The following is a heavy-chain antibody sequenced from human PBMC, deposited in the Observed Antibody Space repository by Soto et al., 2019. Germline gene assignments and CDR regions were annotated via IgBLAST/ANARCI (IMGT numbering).Heavy chain of an antibody. J-gene: IGHJ4*02. CDR3: ARVGGGRPAANFDY. D-gene: IGHD2-2*01. CDR1: GYTFISYD. Sequence: QVQLVQSGAEVKKPGASAKVSCKASGYTFISYDINLVRQATGQGPEWMGWMNPDSGTAGYAQKFQGRVNMTGNTSISTAYMELRILKSEDTAVYYCARVGGGRPAANFDYWGQGTLVTVSS. V-gene: IGHV1-8*01. CDR2: MNPDSGTA.